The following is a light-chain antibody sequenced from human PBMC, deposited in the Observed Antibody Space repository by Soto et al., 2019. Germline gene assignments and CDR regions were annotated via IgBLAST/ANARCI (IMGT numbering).Light chain of an antibody. J-gene: IGLJ2*01. V-gene: IGLV1-44*01. Sequence: QSVLTQPPSASGTPGQRVTISCSGSSSNIGSNAVNWYQQLPGTAPKLLIYTFAQRPSGVPDRFSGSKSGTSASLAISGLQSEDEADYYCSSYRDSSAHVLFGGGTQLTVL. CDR3: SSYRDSSAHVL. CDR1: SSNIGSNA. CDR2: TFA.